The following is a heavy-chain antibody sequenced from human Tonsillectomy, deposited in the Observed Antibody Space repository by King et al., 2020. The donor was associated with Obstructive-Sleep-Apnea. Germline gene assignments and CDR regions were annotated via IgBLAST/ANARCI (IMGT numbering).Heavy chain of an antibody. CDR1: GYTFTDNY. Sequence: QLVQSGAEVKKPGASVKVSCKASGYTFTDNYIHWVRQAPGQGLEWMGWINPNGGGTKYVQKFQGRVTMTSDTSISTGYMDLSRLRSDDTAVYYCARGGSSWHVGRCFDPWGQGTLVTVSS. J-gene: IGHJ5*02. V-gene: IGHV1-2*02. CDR3: ARGGSSWHVGRCFDP. CDR2: INPNGGGT. D-gene: IGHD6-13*01.